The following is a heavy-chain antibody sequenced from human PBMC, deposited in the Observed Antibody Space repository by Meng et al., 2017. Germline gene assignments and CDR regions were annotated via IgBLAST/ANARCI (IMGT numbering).Heavy chain of an antibody. D-gene: IGHD6-13*01. V-gene: IGHV4-39*07. CDR1: GGSISSSSYY. CDR3: AMIRIAAAVLDY. Sequence: QVQESGPGLVKPSEPLSLTCTVAGGSISSSSYYWGWIRQPPGKGLEWIGSIYYSGSTYYNPSLKSRVTISVDTSKNQFSLKLSSVTAADTAVYYCAMIRIAAAVLDYWGQGTLVTVSS. J-gene: IGHJ4*02. CDR2: IYYSGST.